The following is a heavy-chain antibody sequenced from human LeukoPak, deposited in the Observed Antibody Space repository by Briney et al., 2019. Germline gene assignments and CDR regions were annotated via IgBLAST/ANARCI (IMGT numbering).Heavy chain of an antibody. Sequence: ASVKVSCKASGYTFTGYYMHWVRQAPGQGLEWMGGIIPIFGTANYAQKFQGRVTITADESTSTAYMELSSLRSEDTAVYYCARAPYNYYGSGSFFDYWGQGTLVTVSS. D-gene: IGHD3-10*01. V-gene: IGHV1-69*13. CDR2: IIPIFGTA. J-gene: IGHJ4*02. CDR1: GYTFTGYY. CDR3: ARAPYNYYGSGSFFDY.